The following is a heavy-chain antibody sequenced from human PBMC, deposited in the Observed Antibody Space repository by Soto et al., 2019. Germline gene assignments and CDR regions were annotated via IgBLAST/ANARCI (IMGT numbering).Heavy chain of an antibody. CDR1: GYSFTNYW. J-gene: IGHJ4*02. CDR2: IYPGDSDT. Sequence: PGESLKISCNGSGYSFTNYWISWVRQMPGKGLEWMGIIYPGDSDTRYSPSFQGQVTISADKSISTAYLQWSSLKASDTAIYYCARRLPAAGIVWGQGTLVTVSS. V-gene: IGHV5-51*01. D-gene: IGHD6-13*01. CDR3: ARRLPAAGIV.